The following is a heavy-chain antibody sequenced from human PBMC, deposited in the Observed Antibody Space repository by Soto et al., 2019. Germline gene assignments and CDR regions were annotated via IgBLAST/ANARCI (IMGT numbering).Heavy chain of an antibody. CDR2: ISGSGGST. J-gene: IGHJ4*02. D-gene: IGHD3-22*01. Sequence: LSLTCAASGFTFSSYAMSWVRQAPGKGLEWVSAISGSGGSTYYADSVKGRFTISRDNSKNTLYLQMNSLRAEDTAVYYCAKTEGYYYDSSGYFLDYWGQGTLVTVSS. V-gene: IGHV3-23*01. CDR3: AKTEGYYYDSSGYFLDY. CDR1: GFTFSSYA.